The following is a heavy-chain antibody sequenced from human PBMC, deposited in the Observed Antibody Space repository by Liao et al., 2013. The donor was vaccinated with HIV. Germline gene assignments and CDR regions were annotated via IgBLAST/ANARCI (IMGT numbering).Heavy chain of an antibody. Sequence: QVQLQESGPGLVKPSQTLSLTCTVSGGSISSGSYYWSWIRQPAGKGLEWIGRFYTSGSTDYNPSLKSRVTISVDTSKNQFSLKLTSVTAADTAVYYCARVKASLVGSTDYWGQGTLVTVSS. D-gene: IGHD1-26*01. CDR3: ARVKASLVGSTDY. J-gene: IGHJ4*02. CDR2: FYTSGST. V-gene: IGHV4-61*02. CDR1: GGSISSGSYY.